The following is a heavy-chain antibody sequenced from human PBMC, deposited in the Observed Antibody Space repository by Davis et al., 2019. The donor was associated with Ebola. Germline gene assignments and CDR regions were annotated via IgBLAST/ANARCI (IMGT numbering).Heavy chain of an antibody. D-gene: IGHD6-19*01. Sequence: SCAISGDSVLGKNGAWNWIRQSPSRGLEWLGRTYYNSKWYNDYAVSVKSRITINPDTSKNQFSLHLNSVTPEDTAVYYCARGWLGSGMDVWGQGTPVTVSS. V-gene: IGHV6-1*01. CDR1: GDSVLGKNGA. J-gene: IGHJ6*02. CDR3: ARGWLGSGMDV. CDR2: TYYNSKWYN.